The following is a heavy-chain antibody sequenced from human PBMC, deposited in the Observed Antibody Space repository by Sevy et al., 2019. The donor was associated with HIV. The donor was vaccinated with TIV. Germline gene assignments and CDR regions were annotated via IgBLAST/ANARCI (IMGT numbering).Heavy chain of an antibody. CDR2: ISSDGSDD. D-gene: IGHD4-17*01. CDR3: AKDQEDDYGDYYFDH. V-gene: IGHV3-30*18. Sequence: GGCLRLSCSASGFIFSSYGMHWVRQTPGKGLEWLAIISSDGSDDFYAESVRDRFTISRDNSRNTLYLQMDSLRLEDPAISSCAKDQEDDYGDYYFDHWGQGALVTVSS. J-gene: IGHJ4*02. CDR1: GFIFSSYG.